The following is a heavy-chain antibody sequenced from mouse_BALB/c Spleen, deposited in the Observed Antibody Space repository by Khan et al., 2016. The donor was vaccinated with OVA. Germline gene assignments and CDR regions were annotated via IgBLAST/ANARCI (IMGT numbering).Heavy chain of an antibody. J-gene: IGHJ3*01. CDR1: GYSITSEFA. V-gene: IGHV3-2*02. Sequence: VQLKESGPGLVKPSQSLSLTCTVTGYSITSEFAWNWIRQFPGNKLEWMGYISYSGNTRYNPSLKSLISITRDTSRNQFFLQLNSVTTEDTATYYVARKDYYDYDPFPYWGQGTLVTVSA. CDR3: ARKDYYDYDPFPY. D-gene: IGHD2-4*01. CDR2: ISYSGNT.